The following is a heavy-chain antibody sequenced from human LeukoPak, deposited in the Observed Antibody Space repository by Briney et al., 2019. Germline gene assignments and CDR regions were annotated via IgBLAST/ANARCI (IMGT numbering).Heavy chain of an antibody. CDR2: IIPIFGTA. CDR3: ARASQVLNFDY. J-gene: IGHJ4*02. D-gene: IGHD2-8*01. Sequence: HRASVKVSCKASGGTFSSYAISWVRQAPGQGLEWVGGIIPIFGTANYAQKFQGRVTMTRDTSISTAYMELSRLRSDDTAVYYCARASQVLNFDYWGQGTLVTVSS. V-gene: IGHV1-69*05. CDR1: GGTFSSYA.